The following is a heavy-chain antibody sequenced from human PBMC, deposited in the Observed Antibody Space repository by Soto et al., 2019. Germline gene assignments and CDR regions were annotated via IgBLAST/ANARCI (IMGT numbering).Heavy chain of an antibody. V-gene: IGHV3-23*01. Sequence: GGSLRLSCAVSGFTFSDYAMSWVRQAPGKGLEWVSVISGSGINTIYSDSVKGRFIISRDNSKNTLNLQMNSLRVDDTAVYYCAKDRDGDSGWFGDYWGQGILVTVSS. D-gene: IGHD3-10*01. CDR2: ISGSGINT. CDR1: GFTFSDYA. CDR3: AKDRDGDSGWFGDY. J-gene: IGHJ4*02.